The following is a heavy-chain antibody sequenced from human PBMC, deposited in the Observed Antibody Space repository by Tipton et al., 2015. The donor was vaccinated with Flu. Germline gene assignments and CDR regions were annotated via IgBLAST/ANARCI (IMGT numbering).Heavy chain of an antibody. Sequence: QVQLVQSGAEVKKPGASVKVSCKASGYIFTSYGISWVRQAPGQGLEWMGWISAYNGDTDYAQQVQGRVTMTTDTSTSTAYMELRSLRSDDTAVYFCARNLYYHDTGNHYSDAFDIWGQGTMVTVSS. CDR3: ARNLYYHDTGNHYSDAFDI. D-gene: IGHD3-9*01. V-gene: IGHV1-18*01. CDR1: GYIFTSYG. CDR2: ISAYNGDT. J-gene: IGHJ3*02.